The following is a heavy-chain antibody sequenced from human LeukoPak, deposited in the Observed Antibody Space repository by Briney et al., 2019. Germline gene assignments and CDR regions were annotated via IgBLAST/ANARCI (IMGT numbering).Heavy chain of an antibody. J-gene: IGHJ4*02. V-gene: IGHV3-15*01. Sequence: PGGSLRLSCAASGFTFNKAWMSLVRLAPGKGLEWVGRIKNKGDGGTTDYAAPVKGRFTVSRDDSKSTLYLQMNSLKTEDTAVYYCTTSGTPFEYWGQGTLVTVSS. CDR1: GFTFNKAW. D-gene: IGHD3-10*01. CDR2: IKNKGDGGTT. CDR3: TTSGTPFEY.